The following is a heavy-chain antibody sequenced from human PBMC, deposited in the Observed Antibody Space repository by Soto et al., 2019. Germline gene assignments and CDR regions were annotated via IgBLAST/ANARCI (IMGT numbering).Heavy chain of an antibody. Sequence: SETLSRTCTVSGGSISSGGYYWTWILQHPGKGLEWIGYIYYSGSTYYNPSLKSRVTISVDTSKNQFSLKLSSVTAADTAVYYCARRSGGFNYGQIDSWGQGTLVTVSS. V-gene: IGHV4-31*03. CDR3: ARRSGGFNYGQIDS. J-gene: IGHJ4*02. CDR2: IYYSGST. D-gene: IGHD5-18*01. CDR1: GGSISSGGYY.